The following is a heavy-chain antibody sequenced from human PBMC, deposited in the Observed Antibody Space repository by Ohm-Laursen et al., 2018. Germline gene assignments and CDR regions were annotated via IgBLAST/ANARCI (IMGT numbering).Heavy chain of an antibody. Sequence: SLRLSCSASGFTFSSYGMNWVRQAPGKGLEWVAIIWHDGSNKYYADSVKGRFTISRDNSKNTLYLQMNSLRAEDTPVYFCASRFDYPAPVRHWGQGTLVTVSS. CDR3: ASRFDYPAPVRH. J-gene: IGHJ4*02. CDR1: GFTFSSYG. V-gene: IGHV3-33*08. D-gene: IGHD3-9*01. CDR2: IWHDGSNK.